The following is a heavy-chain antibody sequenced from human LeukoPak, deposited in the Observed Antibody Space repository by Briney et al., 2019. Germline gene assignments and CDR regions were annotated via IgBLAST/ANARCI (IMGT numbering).Heavy chain of an antibody. CDR3: ARDRGMTIDY. D-gene: IGHD4/OR15-4a*01. V-gene: IGHV3-7*01. J-gene: IGHJ4*02. CDR1: GFTFSSYS. CDR2: INEDGSEK. Sequence: GGSLRLSCAASGFTFSSYSMNWVRQAPGKGLEWVANINEDGSEKNYVDSVKGRFTISRDNAKNSVYVQMNSLRAEDTAVYYCARDRGMTIDYWGQGTLVTVSS.